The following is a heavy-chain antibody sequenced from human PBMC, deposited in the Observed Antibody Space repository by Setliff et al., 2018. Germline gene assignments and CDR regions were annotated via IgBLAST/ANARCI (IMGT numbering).Heavy chain of an antibody. CDR2: VSVSGDNT. Sequence: SCAASGLTFNSYAISWVRQAPGKGLEWVSTVSVSGDNTYYTDSVKGRFTTSRDNSKNTVSLQMSSLRTEDTAIYFCAGQGPIFGSGLIPGFDQWGQGTMVTVSS. V-gene: IGHV3-23*01. D-gene: IGHD3-3*01. CDR1: GLTFNSYA. CDR3: AGQGPIFGSGLIPGFDQ. J-gene: IGHJ4*02.